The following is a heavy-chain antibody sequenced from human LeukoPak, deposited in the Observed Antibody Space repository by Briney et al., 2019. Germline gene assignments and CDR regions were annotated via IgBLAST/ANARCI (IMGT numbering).Heavy chain of an antibody. CDR2: ISWNSGSI. V-gene: IGHV3-9*01. CDR1: GFTFDDYA. Sequence: GGSLRLSCAASGFTFDDYAKHWVRQAPGKGLEWVSGISWNSGSIGYADSVKGRFTISRDNAKNSLYLQMNSLRAEGTALYYCAKDKYYGSGNLDYWGQGTLVTVSS. J-gene: IGHJ4*02. CDR3: AKDKYYGSGNLDY. D-gene: IGHD3-10*01.